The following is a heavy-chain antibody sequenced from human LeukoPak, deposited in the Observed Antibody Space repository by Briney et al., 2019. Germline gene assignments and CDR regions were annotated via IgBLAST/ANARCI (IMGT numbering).Heavy chain of an antibody. J-gene: IGHJ4*02. CDR2: INSDESST. V-gene: IGHV3-74*01. D-gene: IGHD2-2*01. CDR3: VRGLSGYASSLGY. CDR1: GFTFSSNW. Sequence: GGSLRLSCAASGFTFSSNWMHWVRQAPGKGLVWVSRINSDESSTNYADSVKGRFTISRDNAKNTVYLQMNSLRVEDTAVYYCVRGLSGYASSLGYWGQGTLVTVSS.